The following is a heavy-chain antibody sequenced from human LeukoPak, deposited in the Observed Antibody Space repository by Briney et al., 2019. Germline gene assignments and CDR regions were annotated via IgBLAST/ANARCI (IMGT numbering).Heavy chain of an antibody. J-gene: IGHJ1*01. CDR3: ASQANYYDSSGYFLH. D-gene: IGHD3-22*01. CDR2: IYYSGST. V-gene: IGHV4-31*03. Sequence: SQTLSLTCTVSGGPISSGGSYWSWIRQHPGKGLEWIGYIYYSGSTYYNPSLKSRATISVDTSKKQFSLKLSSVTAADTAVYFCASQANYYDSSGYFLHWGQGILVAVSS. CDR1: GGPISSGGSY.